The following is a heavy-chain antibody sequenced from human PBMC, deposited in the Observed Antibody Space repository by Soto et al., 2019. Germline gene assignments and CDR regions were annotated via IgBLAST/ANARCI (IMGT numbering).Heavy chain of an antibody. J-gene: IGHJ4*02. CDR2: LRSSSSTI. V-gene: IGHV3-48*01. D-gene: IGHD3-22*01. Sequence: EVHLVESGGGLVQPGGALRLYCAASGFIFSSYGRNWVRQATGKGLEWVSFLRSSSSTIFYADYVKGRFTISRDNAKNSLYLRMNSLRAEDTAVYYCARDVGYYYDISGYDRFAYWGQGTLVTVSS. CDR1: GFIFSSYG. CDR3: ARDVGYYYDISGYDRFAY.